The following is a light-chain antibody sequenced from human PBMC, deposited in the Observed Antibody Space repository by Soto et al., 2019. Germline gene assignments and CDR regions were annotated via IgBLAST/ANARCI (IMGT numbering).Light chain of an antibody. V-gene: IGKV3-20*01. CDR2: GAS. CDR3: HQYGGSLGT. CDR1: QSVSSNY. Sequence: EIVLTQSPGTLSLSPGERATLSCSSSQSVSSNYLAWYQHRPGQAPRLLIYGASDRATGVPDRFSGSGSGTDFTLTISRLEPEDFAVYYCHQYGGSLGTFGQGTKVDIK. J-gene: IGKJ1*01.